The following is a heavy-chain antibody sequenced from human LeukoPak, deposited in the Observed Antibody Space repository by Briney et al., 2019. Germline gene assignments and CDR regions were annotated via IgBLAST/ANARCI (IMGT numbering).Heavy chain of an antibody. J-gene: IGHJ4*02. V-gene: IGHV1-2*02. CDR2: INANNGGT. Sequence: ASVKVSCKASGYTFTCYYMHWVRQAPGQGLEWMGWINANNGGTNYAQKFQGRVTMNRDTSISTAYMEMSRLRSDDTAVYYCAREMIFNGSLHFDYWGQGTLVTVSS. CDR3: AREMIFNGSLHFDY. CDR1: GYTFTCYY. D-gene: IGHD3/OR15-3a*01.